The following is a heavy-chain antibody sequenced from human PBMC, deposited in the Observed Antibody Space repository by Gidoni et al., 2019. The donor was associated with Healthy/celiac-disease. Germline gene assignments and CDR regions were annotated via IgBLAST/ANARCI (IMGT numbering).Heavy chain of an antibody. V-gene: IGHV3-66*02. Sequence: EVQLVESGGGLVQPGGSLSLSCAASGFTVSSNYMSWVRPAPGKGLEWVSVIYSGGSTYYADSVKGRFTISRDNSKNKLYLQMNSLRAEDTAVYYCARDLSSGWYAGATDYWGQGTLVTVSS. CDR1: GFTVSSNY. CDR2: IYSGGST. D-gene: IGHD6-19*01. CDR3: ARDLSSGWYAGATDY. J-gene: IGHJ4*02.